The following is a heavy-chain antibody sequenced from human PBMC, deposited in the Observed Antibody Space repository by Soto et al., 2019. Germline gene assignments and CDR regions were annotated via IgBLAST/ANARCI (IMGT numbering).Heavy chain of an antibody. D-gene: IGHD4-4*01. CDR2: ISYDGSNK. J-gene: IGHJ4*02. CDR1: GFTFSSYG. V-gene: IGHV3-30*18. CDR3: AKDALDYSNDELGYFDY. Sequence: QVQLVESGGGVVQPGRSLRLSCAASGFTFSSYGMHWVRQAPGKGLEWVAVISYDGSNKYYAESVKGRFTISRDNSKNTLYLQMNSLRAEDTAVYYCAKDALDYSNDELGYFDYWGQCTLVTVSS.